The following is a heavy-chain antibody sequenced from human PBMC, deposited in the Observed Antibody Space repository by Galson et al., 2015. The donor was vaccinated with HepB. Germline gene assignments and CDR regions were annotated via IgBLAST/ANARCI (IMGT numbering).Heavy chain of an antibody. J-gene: IGHJ4*02. D-gene: IGHD3-22*01. CDR1: GFTFSSYA. V-gene: IGHV3-23*01. Sequence: SLRLSCAASGFTFSSYAMSWVRQAPGKGLEWVSAISGSGGSTYYADTVKGRFTISRDNSKNTLYLQMNSLRADDTAVYYCAKDQRVVVILLDYWGQGTLVTVSS. CDR3: AKDQRVVVILLDY. CDR2: ISGSGGST.